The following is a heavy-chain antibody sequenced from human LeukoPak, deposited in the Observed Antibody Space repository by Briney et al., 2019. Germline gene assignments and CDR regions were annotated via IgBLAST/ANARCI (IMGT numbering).Heavy chain of an antibody. CDR1: GYTFTSYD. Sequence: ASVKVSCKASGYTFTSYDINWVRQAPGQGPEWMGIINPRGVSTDYAQKFQDRITMTSDTSPSTAYMELKSLTSEETAVYFCARVGTTGATADSWGQGTLVTVSS. CDR3: ARVGTTGATADS. CDR2: INPRGVST. J-gene: IGHJ4*02. V-gene: IGHV1-46*01. D-gene: IGHD2-21*02.